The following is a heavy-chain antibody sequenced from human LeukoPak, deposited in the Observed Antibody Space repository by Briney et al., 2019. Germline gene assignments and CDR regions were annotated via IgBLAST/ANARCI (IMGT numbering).Heavy chain of an antibody. Sequence: SDPLSLTCAVYGGSFSGYYWSWIRQPPGKGLEWIGEINHSGSTNYNPSLKSRVNISVDTSKKQFSLKLSSVTAADTAVYCCARLIAVAGTGLDWGQGTLVTVSS. V-gene: IGHV4-34*01. D-gene: IGHD6-19*01. CDR3: ARLIAVAGTGLD. CDR2: INHSGST. J-gene: IGHJ4*02. CDR1: GGSFSGYY.